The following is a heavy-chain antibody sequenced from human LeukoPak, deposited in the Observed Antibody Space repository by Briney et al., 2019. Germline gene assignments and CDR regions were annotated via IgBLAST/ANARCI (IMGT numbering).Heavy chain of an antibody. Sequence: ASETLSLTCTVSGGSISSYYWSWIRQPAGKGLEWIGRIYTSGSTNYNPSLKSRVTISVDKSKNQFSLKLISVTAADTAVYYCARGKYYYDSSGYYYSRAFDIWGQGTMVTVSS. CDR2: IYTSGST. CDR3: ARGKYYYDSSGYYYSRAFDI. V-gene: IGHV4-4*07. J-gene: IGHJ3*02. D-gene: IGHD3-22*01. CDR1: GGSISSYY.